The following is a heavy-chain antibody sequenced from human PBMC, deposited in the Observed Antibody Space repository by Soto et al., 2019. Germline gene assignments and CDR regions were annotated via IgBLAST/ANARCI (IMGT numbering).Heavy chain of an antibody. CDR3: ASSITIFGVVSRGYYYGMDV. V-gene: IGHV3-21*01. CDR1: GFTFSSYS. Sequence: GGSLRLSCAASGFTFSSYSTNWVRQAPGKGLEWVSSISSSSSYIYYADSVKGRFTISRDNAKNSLYLQMNSLRAEDTAVYYWASSITIFGVVSRGYYYGMDVWGQGTTVTVSS. D-gene: IGHD3-3*01. CDR2: ISSSSSYI. J-gene: IGHJ6*02.